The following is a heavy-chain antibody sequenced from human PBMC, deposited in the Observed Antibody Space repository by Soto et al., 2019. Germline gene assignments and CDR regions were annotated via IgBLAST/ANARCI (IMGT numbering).Heavy chain of an antibody. V-gene: IGHV1-69*13. D-gene: IGHD5-12*01. CDR2: IIPIFGTA. CDR1: GGTFSSYA. Sequence: GASVKVSCKASGGTFSSYAISWVRQAPGQGLEWMGGIIPIFGTANYAQKFQGRVTITADESTSTAYMELSSLRSEDTAVYYCASRDYSGYDRYAFDIWGQGTMVTVSS. J-gene: IGHJ3*02. CDR3: ASRDYSGYDRYAFDI.